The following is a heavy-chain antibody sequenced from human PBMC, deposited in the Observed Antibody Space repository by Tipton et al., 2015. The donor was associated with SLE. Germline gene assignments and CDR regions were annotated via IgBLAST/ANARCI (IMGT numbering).Heavy chain of an antibody. CDR3: ANQKSGADNGYFHY. CDR2: LSWDSVNI. Sequence: RSLRLSCAASGFTFEDYAMHWVRQPPGKGLEWVSGLSWDSVNIGYADSVKGRFTISRDNAKNSLYLEMNSLRIEDTALYYCANQKSGADNGYFHYWGQGTLVTVSS. D-gene: IGHD1-26*01. J-gene: IGHJ4*02. V-gene: IGHV3-9*01. CDR1: GFTFEDYA.